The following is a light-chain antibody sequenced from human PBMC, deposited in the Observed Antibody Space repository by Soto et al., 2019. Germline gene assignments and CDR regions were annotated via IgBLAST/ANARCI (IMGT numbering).Light chain of an antibody. CDR3: QQANSFPLT. Sequence: DIQMTQSPSSVSASVGDRVTITCRASQGISSWLAWYQQKPGKAPKLLIYAASSLQSGVPSRFSGSGSGXDFTXXISSLQXXXXXXXYCQQANSFPLTFGQGTKVEIK. V-gene: IGKV1-12*01. J-gene: IGKJ1*01. CDR1: QGISSW. CDR2: AAS.